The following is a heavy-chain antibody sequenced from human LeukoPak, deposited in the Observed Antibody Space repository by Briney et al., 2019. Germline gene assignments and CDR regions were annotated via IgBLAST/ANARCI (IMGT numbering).Heavy chain of an antibody. Sequence: SETLSLTCTVSGGSVSSGSYYWSWIRQPPGKGLEWIGYIYYSGSTNYSPSLKSRVTISVDTSKNQFSLKLTSVTAADTAVYGCASVRSERYYFDYWGQGTLVIVSS. J-gene: IGHJ4*02. D-gene: IGHD5-24*01. CDR3: ASVRSERYYFDY. CDR1: GGSVSSGSYY. V-gene: IGHV4-61*01. CDR2: IYYSGST.